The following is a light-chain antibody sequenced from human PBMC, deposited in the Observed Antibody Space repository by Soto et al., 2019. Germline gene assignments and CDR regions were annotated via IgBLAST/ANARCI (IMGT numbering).Light chain of an antibody. CDR1: QSISSW. V-gene: IGKV1-5*01. CDR3: QQLNSYPPL. Sequence: DMQMTQYPSTLSASLGDRVTITCRASQSISSWLAWYQQKLGKAPKLLIYAASSLQSGVPSRFSGSGSGTEFTLTISSLQPEDFATYYCQQLNSYPPLFGQGTRLEIK. J-gene: IGKJ5*01. CDR2: AAS.